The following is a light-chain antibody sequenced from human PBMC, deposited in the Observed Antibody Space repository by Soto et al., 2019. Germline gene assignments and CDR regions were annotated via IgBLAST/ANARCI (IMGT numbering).Light chain of an antibody. Sequence: QSALTQPASVSGSPGQSITISCTGTSSDDGGYNYVSWYQQHPGKAPKLMIYEVSNRPSWVSNRFSGYKSGNTASLTISGLQAEDDVDYYCSSYTSSSTLVVFGTGTKLTVL. CDR1: SSDDGGYNY. J-gene: IGLJ1*01. CDR3: SSYTSSSTLVV. V-gene: IGLV2-14*01. CDR2: EVS.